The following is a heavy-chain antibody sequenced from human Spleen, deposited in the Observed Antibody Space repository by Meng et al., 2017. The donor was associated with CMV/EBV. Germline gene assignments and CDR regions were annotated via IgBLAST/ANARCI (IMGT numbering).Heavy chain of an antibody. J-gene: IGHJ6*01. CDR3: ARDRDQYTIYADGMDV. V-gene: IGHV3-48*04. Sequence: GESLKISCAASGFTFSSYGIHWVRQVPGKGLEWVSYISTSSSTIHYADSVKGRFTISRDNAKSSLYLQMNSLRAEDTALYYCARDRDQYTIYADGMDVWGQGTTVTVSS. D-gene: IGHD3-16*01. CDR1: GFTFSSYG. CDR2: ISTSSSTI.